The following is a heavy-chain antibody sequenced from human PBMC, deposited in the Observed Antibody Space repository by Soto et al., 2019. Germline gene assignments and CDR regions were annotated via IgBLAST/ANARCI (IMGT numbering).Heavy chain of an antibody. CDR3: ARAGRSSWYRLDY. CDR2: INHSGST. D-gene: IGHD6-13*01. J-gene: IGHJ4*02. V-gene: IGHV4-34*01. CDR1: GGSFSGYY. Sequence: QVQLQQWGAGLLKPSETLSLTCAVYGGSFSGYYWSWIRQPPGKGLEWIGEINHSGSTNYNPSLKSRVTISVDTSKNQFSLKLSSVTAADTAVYYGARAGRSSWYRLDYCGQGTLVTVSS.